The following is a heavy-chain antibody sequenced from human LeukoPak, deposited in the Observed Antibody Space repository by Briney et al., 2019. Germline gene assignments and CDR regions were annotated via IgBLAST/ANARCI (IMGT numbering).Heavy chain of an antibody. D-gene: IGHD3-10*01. Sequence: KASETLSLTCTVSGGSISSYYWGWIRQPPGKGLEWIGSIYYSGSTYYNPSLKSRVTISVDTSKNQFSLRLSSVTAADTAVYYCARQYGSGSYYNLPLNWFDPWGQGTLVTVSS. CDR2: IYYSGST. V-gene: IGHV4-39*07. CDR1: GGSISSYY. CDR3: ARQYGSGSYYNLPLNWFDP. J-gene: IGHJ5*02.